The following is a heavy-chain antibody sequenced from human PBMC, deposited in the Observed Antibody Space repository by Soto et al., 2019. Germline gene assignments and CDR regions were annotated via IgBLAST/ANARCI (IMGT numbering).Heavy chain of an antibody. CDR1: GGSISSGDYY. D-gene: IGHD3-22*01. CDR3: ARRSDYYDSSGYCFDY. J-gene: IGHJ4*02. Sequence: PSETLSLTCTVSGGSISSGDYYWSWIRQPPGKGLEWIGYIYYSGSTYYNPSLKSRVTISVDTSKNQFSLKLSSVTAADTAVYYCARRSDYYDSSGYCFDYWGQGTLVTRLL. CDR2: IYYSGST. V-gene: IGHV4-30-4*01.